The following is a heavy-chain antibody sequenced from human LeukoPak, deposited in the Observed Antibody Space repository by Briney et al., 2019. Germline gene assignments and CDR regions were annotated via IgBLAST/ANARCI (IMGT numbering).Heavy chain of an antibody. CDR3: ARARYYYDSSGYSALLAGAIDY. D-gene: IGHD3-22*01. J-gene: IGHJ4*02. CDR1: GGSISSYY. CDR2: IYYSGST. Sequence: PSETLSLTCTVSGGSISSYYWSWIRQPPGKGLEWIGYIYYSGSTNYNPSLKSRVTISVDTSKNQFSLKLSSVTAADTAVYYCARARYYYDSSGYSALLAGAIDYWGQGTLVTVSS. V-gene: IGHV4-59*01.